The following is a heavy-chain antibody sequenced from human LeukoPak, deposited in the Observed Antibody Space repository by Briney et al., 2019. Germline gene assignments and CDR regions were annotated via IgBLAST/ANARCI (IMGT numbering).Heavy chain of an antibody. J-gene: IGHJ6*03. D-gene: IGHD3/OR15-3a*01. CDR2: IYYSGST. Sequence: SETLCLTCTVSGGSISSHYWSWIRQPPGKGLEWIGYIYYSGSTNYNPSLKSRVTISVDTSRNQFSLKLSSVTAADSAVYYCARRTGYLNYYYYYYMDVWGNGTTVTVSS. CDR3: ARRTGYLNYYYYYYMDV. CDR1: GGSISSHY. V-gene: IGHV4-59*11.